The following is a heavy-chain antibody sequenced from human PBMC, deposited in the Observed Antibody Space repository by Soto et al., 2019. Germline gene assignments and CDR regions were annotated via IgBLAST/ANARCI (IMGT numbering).Heavy chain of an antibody. V-gene: IGHV4-34*01. D-gene: IGHD6-13*01. Sequence: QVQLQQWGAGLLKPSATLSLTCAVYGGSFSGYCWSWIRQPPGKGLEWIGEITHSGSTNYNPSLKSRVTISVDTCKNQFSVKLSSLTAADTAVFYCARGPKGYSSSWYVDWGQGNLGTVSS. CDR3: ARGPKGYSSSWYVD. CDR2: ITHSGST. CDR1: GGSFSGYC. J-gene: IGHJ4*02.